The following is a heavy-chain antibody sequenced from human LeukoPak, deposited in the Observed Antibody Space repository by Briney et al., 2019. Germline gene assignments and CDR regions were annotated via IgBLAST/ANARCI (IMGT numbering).Heavy chain of an antibody. Sequence: ASVKVSCKASGYTITGYYMHWVRQAPGQGLEWMGRINPNSGGTNYAQKFQGRVTMTRDTSISTAYMELSRLRSDDTAVYYCARGTGYSYGHAIDYWGQGTLVTVSS. J-gene: IGHJ4*02. CDR2: INPNSGGT. CDR3: ARGTGYSYGHAIDY. CDR1: GYTITGYY. V-gene: IGHV1-2*06. D-gene: IGHD5-18*01.